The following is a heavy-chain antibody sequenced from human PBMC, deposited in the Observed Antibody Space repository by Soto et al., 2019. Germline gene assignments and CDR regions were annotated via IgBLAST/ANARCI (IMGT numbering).Heavy chain of an antibody. CDR1: GFTFTDFY. J-gene: IGHJ6*02. CDR3: AQTARLLGV. D-gene: IGHD2-21*02. V-gene: IGHV3-11*01. CDR2: ISPNGFDI. Sequence: QVQLVESGGGLVKPGGSLRLSCAASGFTFTDFYMSWIRQTPGRGPEWLSYISPNGFDISYADSVRGRFTMSSDNAKNSVYLQMNTLRAEDTAVYYCAQTARLLGVWGQGTGVTVSS.